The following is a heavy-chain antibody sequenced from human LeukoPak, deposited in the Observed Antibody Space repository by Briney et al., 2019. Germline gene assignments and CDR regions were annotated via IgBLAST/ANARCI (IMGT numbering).Heavy chain of an antibody. J-gene: IGHJ4*02. CDR1: GGSISSYY. V-gene: IGHV4-59*08. Sequence: SETLSLTCTVSGGSISSYYWSWIRQPPGKGLEWIGYIYYSGSTNYNPSLKSRVTISVDTSKNQFSLKLSSVTAADTAVYYCARHPPFGAGSYYHYYFDYWGQGTLVTVSP. D-gene: IGHD3-10*01. CDR2: IYYSGST. CDR3: ARHPPFGAGSYYHYYFDY.